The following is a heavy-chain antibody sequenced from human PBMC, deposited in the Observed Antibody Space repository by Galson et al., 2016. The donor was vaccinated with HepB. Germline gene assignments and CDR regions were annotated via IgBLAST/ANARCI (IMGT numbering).Heavy chain of an antibody. CDR2: ITSSTSYM. D-gene: IGHD2-2*01. V-gene: IGHV3-21*04. CDR3: ARGSWPAINDQTFER. J-gene: IGHJ4*02. CDR1: GFTFRSYS. Sequence: SLRLSCAASGFTFRSYSMNWVRQAPGKGLEWVSSITSSTSYMYYADSLKGRFTISRDNAKNSLYLQMDSLRAEDTAVYYCARGSWPAINDQTFERWGQGTLLTGSS.